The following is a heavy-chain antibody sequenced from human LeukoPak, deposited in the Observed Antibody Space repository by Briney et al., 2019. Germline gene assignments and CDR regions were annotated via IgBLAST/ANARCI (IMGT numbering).Heavy chain of an antibody. CDR2: IYYSGST. CDR3: ARQAVAGTSWFDP. Sequence: SETLSLTCTVSGGSISSSSYYWGWIRQPPGKGLEWIGSIYYSGSTYYNPSLKSRVTISVDTSKNQFSLKLSSVTAADTAVYYSARQAVAGTSWFDPWGQGTLVTVSS. V-gene: IGHV4-39*01. D-gene: IGHD6-19*01. CDR1: GGSISSSSYY. J-gene: IGHJ5*02.